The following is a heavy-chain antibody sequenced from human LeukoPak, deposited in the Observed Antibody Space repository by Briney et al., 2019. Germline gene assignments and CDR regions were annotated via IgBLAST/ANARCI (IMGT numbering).Heavy chain of an antibody. CDR1: GFTVSSNY. CDR2: IYGDGRT. V-gene: IGHV3-66*01. D-gene: IGHD2-15*01. CDR3: ARDQVPLGYCSGGSCYNWFDP. J-gene: IGHJ5*02. Sequence: GGSLRLSCAASGFTVSSNYMSWVRQAPGKGLEWVSVIYGDGRTYYADSVRGRFTISRDNSKNTLYLQMNSLRAEDTAVYYCARDQVPLGYCSGGSCYNWFDPWGQGTLVTVSS.